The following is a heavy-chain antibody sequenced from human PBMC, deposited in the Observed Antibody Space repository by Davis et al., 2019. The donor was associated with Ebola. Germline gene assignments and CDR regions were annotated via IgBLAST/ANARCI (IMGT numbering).Heavy chain of an antibody. CDR3: AKRLQEIEQHVLGLGLGSAFDI. D-gene: IGHD6-6*01. Sequence: PGGSLRLSCAASGFTFSSYAMSWVRQAPGKGLEWVSAIRGSGGSTYYADSVKGRFTISRDNSKNTLYLQMNSLRAEDTAVYYCAKRLQEIEQHVLGLGLGSAFDIWGQGTMVTVSS. J-gene: IGHJ3*02. V-gene: IGHV3-23*01. CDR2: IRGSGGST. CDR1: GFTFSSYA.